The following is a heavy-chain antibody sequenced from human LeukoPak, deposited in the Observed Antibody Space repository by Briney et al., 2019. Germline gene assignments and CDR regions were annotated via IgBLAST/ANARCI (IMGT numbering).Heavy chain of an antibody. CDR3: ARGHPNYYYGMDV. V-gene: IGHV3-33*01. Sequence: PGGSLRLSCAASGFTFSSYGMHWVRKAPGKGLEWVAVIWYDGSNKYYADSVKGRFTISRDNSKNTLYLQMNSLRAEDTAVYYCARGHPNYYYGMDVWGQGTTVTVSS. J-gene: IGHJ6*02. CDR1: GFTFSSYG. CDR2: IWYDGSNK.